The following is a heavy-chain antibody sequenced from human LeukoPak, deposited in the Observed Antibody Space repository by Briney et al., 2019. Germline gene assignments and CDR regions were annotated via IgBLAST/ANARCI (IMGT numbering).Heavy chain of an antibody. V-gene: IGHV3-48*04. Sequence: PGRSLRLSCAASGFTLSSYGMHWVRQAPGRGLEWVSYISSSGSTLYYADSVKGRFSISRDNAKNSLYLQMNSLRAEDTAVYYCVRGLDYNVAWVYWGQGTLVTVSS. CDR1: GFTLSSYG. CDR2: ISSSGSTL. CDR3: VRGLDYNVAWVY. J-gene: IGHJ4*02. D-gene: IGHD3-10*01.